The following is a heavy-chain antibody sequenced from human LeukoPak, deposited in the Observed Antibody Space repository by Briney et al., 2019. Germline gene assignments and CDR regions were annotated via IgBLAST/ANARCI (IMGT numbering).Heavy chain of an antibody. D-gene: IGHD5-12*01. V-gene: IGHV1-69*05. CDR3: ARAQAGNYDWPLDL. CDR1: GGTFSKYA. Sequence: ASVKISCKASGGTFSKYALSWVRQAPGQGLEWMGAIIPFLDTSNYPPKFQDRVTITTDESTSTAYMDLSSLRSDDTAVYYCARAQAGNYDWPLDLWGQGTLVTVSS. CDR2: IIPFLDTS. J-gene: IGHJ5*02.